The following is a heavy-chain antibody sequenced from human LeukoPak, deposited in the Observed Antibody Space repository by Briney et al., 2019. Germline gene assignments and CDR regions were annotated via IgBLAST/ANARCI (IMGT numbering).Heavy chain of an antibody. J-gene: IGHJ4*02. CDR3: ARGWYYDTLTGYSNFDY. CDR1: GGTFSSYA. V-gene: IGHV1-69*13. CDR2: IIPIFGTA. D-gene: IGHD3-9*01. Sequence: GASVKVSCKASGGTFSSYAISWVRQAPGQGLEWMGGIIPIFGTANYAQKFQGRVTITADESTSTAYMELSSLRSEDTAVYYCARGWYYDTLTGYSNFDYWGQGTLVTVSS.